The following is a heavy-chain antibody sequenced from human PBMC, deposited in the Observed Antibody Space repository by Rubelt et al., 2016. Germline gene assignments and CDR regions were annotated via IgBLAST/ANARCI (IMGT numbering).Heavy chain of an antibody. CDR3: AREVMAISDY. CDR1: GYTFTGYY. V-gene: IGHV1-2*02. D-gene: IGHD2-21*01. CDR2: INPNSGGT. J-gene: IGHJ4*02. Sequence: QVQLVQSGAEVKKPGASVKVSCKASGYTFTGYYMHWVRQATGPVLEWMGWINPNSGGTSYAQKFQGRVTMTTDTSTSTAYMELRSLRSDDTAVYYCAREVMAISDYWGQGTLVTVSS.